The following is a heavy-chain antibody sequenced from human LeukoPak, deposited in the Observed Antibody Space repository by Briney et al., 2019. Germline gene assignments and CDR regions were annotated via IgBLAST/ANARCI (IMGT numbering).Heavy chain of an antibody. Sequence: SETLSLTCTVSGDSISSSPYYWDRIRQPPGKGLEWIGSIYYSGSTYYNPSLTSRVTISVDTSKNQFSLKLSSVTAADTAVYYCARRLKPMFSFASYFHYWGQGTLVTVSS. D-gene: IGHD3-10*02. CDR1: GDSISSSPYY. V-gene: IGHV4-39*01. CDR2: IYYSGST. CDR3: ARRLKPMFSFASYFHY. J-gene: IGHJ4*02.